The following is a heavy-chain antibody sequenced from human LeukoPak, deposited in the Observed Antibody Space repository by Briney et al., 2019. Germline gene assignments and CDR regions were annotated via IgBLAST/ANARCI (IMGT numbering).Heavy chain of an antibody. CDR2: ISGSGGST. CDR1: GFTFSSYA. J-gene: IGHJ4*02. CDR3: AKDASPRIKLERRPPPYYFDY. D-gene: IGHD1-1*01. Sequence: PGGSLRLSCAASGFTFSSYAMSWVRQAPGKGLEWVSAISGSGGSTYYADSVKGRFTISRDNSKNTLYLQMNSLRAEDTAVYYCAKDASPRIKLERRPPPYYFDYWGQGTLVTVSS. V-gene: IGHV3-23*01.